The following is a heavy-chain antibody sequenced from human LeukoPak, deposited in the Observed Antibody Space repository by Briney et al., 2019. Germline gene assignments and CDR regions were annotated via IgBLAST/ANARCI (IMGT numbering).Heavy chain of an antibody. CDR1: GGSFSGYY. CDR2: ISSSGSTI. J-gene: IGHJ5*02. CDR3: ARVESSSSISWFDP. V-gene: IGHV3-11*04. D-gene: IGHD6-6*01. Sequence: LSLTCAVYGGSFSGYYWSWIRQPPGKGLEWVSYISSSGSTIYYADSVKGRFTISRDNAKNSLYLQMNSLRAEDTAVYYCARVESSSSISWFDPWGQGTLVTVSS.